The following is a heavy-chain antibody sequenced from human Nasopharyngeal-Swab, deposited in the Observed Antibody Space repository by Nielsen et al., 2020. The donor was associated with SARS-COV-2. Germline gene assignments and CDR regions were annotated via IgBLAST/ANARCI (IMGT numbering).Heavy chain of an antibody. CDR3: ARVRAAAGNGWFDP. J-gene: IGHJ5*02. Sequence: GGSLRLSCAASGFTFRTYWMHWVRQVPGKGLAWVSRINGDGSSTSYADSVKGRFTISRDNAKNTLYLQMNSLRAEDTAVYYCARVRAAAGNGWFDPWGQGTLITVSS. V-gene: IGHV3-74*01. D-gene: IGHD6-13*01. CDR2: INGDGSST. CDR1: GFTFRTYW.